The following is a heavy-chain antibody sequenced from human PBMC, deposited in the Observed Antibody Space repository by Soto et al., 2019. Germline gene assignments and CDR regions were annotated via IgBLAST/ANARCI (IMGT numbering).Heavy chain of an antibody. J-gene: IGHJ6*02. D-gene: IGHD4-4*01. CDR2: IIPIFGTA. CDR1: GGTFSSYA. V-gene: IGHV1-69*06. Sequence: SLKVSCKASGGTFSSYAISWVRQAPGQGLEWMGGIIPIFGTANYAQKFQGRVTITADKSTSTAYMELSSLRSEDTAVYYCARAGNSAYYYYGMDVRGQGTTVTVSS. CDR3: ARAGNSAYYYYGMDV.